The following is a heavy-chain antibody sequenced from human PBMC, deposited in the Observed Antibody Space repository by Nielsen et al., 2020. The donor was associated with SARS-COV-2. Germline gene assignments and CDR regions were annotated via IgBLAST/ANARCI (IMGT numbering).Heavy chain of an antibody. D-gene: IGHD6-13*01. CDR2: ISWNSGSI. V-gene: IGHV3-9*01. Sequence: LRLSCAASGFTFDDYAMHWVRQAPGKGLEWVSGISWNSGSIGYADSVKGRFTISRDNAKNSLYLQMNSLRAEDTALYYCAKIAAAGPDYWGQGTLVTVSS. CDR3: AKIAAAGPDY. J-gene: IGHJ4*02. CDR1: GFTFDDYA.